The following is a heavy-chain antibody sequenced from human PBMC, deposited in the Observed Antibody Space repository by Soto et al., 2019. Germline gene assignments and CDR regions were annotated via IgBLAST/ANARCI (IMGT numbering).Heavy chain of an antibody. V-gene: IGHV1-69*13. J-gene: IGHJ6*02. D-gene: IGHD2-2*01. CDR1: GGTFSSYA. CDR2: IIPIFGTA. CDR3: ARGLPGYCSSTSCSGDHYYYYGMDV. Sequence: ASVKVSCKASGGTFSSYAISWVRQAPGQGLEWMGGIIPIFGTANYAQKFQGRVTVTADESTSTAYMELSSLRSEDTAVYYCARGLPGYCSSTSCSGDHYYYYGMDVWGQGTTVTVSS.